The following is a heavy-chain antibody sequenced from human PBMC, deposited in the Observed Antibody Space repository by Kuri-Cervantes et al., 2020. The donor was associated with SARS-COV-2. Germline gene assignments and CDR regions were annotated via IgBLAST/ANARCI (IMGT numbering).Heavy chain of an antibody. CDR1: GESFSGYY. J-gene: IGHJ6*03. V-gene: IGHV4-34*01. D-gene: IGHD5-18*01. Sequence: SQTLSLTCAFYGESFSGYYWNCIRQSPGKGLEWIGEANHRGRTNYHPSIKSRDTIPVDTSSKQSTLHLTSGTATDTAAYYCPRAYGFLRYRYYMDVWGRGTTVTVSS. CDR2: ANHRGRT. CDR3: PRAYGFLRYRYYMDV.